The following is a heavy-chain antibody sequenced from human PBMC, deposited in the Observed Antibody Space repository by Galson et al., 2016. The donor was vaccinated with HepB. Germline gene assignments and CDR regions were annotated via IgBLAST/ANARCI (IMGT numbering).Heavy chain of an antibody. J-gene: IGHJ5*02. CDR1: GYTFTSSD. CDR3: ARGEVWSLHEAGWFDP. D-gene: IGHD5-12*01. Sequence: SVKVSCKASGYTFTSSDINWVRQATGQGLEWMGRMNPNTGNTGYAQKFQGRVTMTRNTSISTAYMELSSLRSEDTAVYYCARGEVWSLHEAGWFDPWGQGTLVTVSS. CDR2: MNPNTGNT. V-gene: IGHV1-8*01.